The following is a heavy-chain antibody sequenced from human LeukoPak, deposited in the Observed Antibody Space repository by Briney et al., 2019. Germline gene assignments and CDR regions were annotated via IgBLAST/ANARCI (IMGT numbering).Heavy chain of an antibody. CDR3: ARDAKAVAGDFDC. D-gene: IGHD6-19*01. CDR1: GFTFSNHN. Sequence: GGSLRLSCAASGFTFSNHNMDWVRQAPGKVLEWISYISGRCEAIFYADSVEGRFTISRDTAKNSLFLQMDSLRDEGTAVYYCARDAKAVAGDFDCWGEGTVATVSS. V-gene: IGHV3-48*02. J-gene: IGHJ4*02. CDR2: ISGRCEAI.